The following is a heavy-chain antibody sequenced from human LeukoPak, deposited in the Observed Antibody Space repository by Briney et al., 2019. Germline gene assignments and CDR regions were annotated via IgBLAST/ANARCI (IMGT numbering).Heavy chain of an antibody. J-gene: IGHJ4*02. CDR1: GGSFSGYY. CDR3: ARARYYDFWSGYYRRKTEGFDY. CDR2: INHSGST. D-gene: IGHD3-3*01. Sequence: KPSETLSLTCAVYGGSFSGYYWSWIRQPPGKGLEWIGEINHSGSTNSNPSLKSRVTISVDTSKNQFSLKLSSVTAADTAVYYCARARYYDFWSGYYRRKTEGFDYWGQGTLVTVSS. V-gene: IGHV4-34*01.